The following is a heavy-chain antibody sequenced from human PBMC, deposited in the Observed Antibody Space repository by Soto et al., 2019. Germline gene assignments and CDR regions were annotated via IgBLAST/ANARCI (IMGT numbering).Heavy chain of an antibody. CDR3: ARDSLALFDS. J-gene: IGHJ4*02. CDR1: DGSVSGGSYY. D-gene: IGHD5-12*01. V-gene: IGHV4-61*01. CDR2: IYSSGST. Sequence: PSETLSLTCTVSDGSVSGGSYYWTWIRQPPGKGLEWIGYIYSSGSTLYNPSLKSRVIISVDTSMNQFSLKLSSVTAADTAVYYCARDSLALFDSWGQGTLVTVSS.